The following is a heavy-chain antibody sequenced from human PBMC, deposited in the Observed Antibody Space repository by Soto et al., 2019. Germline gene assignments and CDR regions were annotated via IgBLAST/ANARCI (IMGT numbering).Heavy chain of an antibody. CDR2: IYWDDDK. D-gene: IGHD6-19*01. CDR1: GFSLNTGGVG. V-gene: IGHV2-5*02. Sequence: QITLKESGPTVVKPTQTLTLTCSLSGFSLNTGGVGVGWIRQPPGKALEWLAVIYWDDDKSWNPSLRDRLTINRDASDDQVVLTVTNMDPVDTGTYSCAPRRGGFGGGWTTPYFDYWGQGTLVTVSS. CDR3: APRRGGFGGGWTTPYFDY. J-gene: IGHJ4*02.